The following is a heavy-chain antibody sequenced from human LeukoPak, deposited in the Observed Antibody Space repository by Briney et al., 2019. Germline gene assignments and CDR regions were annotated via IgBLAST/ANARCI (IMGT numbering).Heavy chain of an antibody. J-gene: IGHJ6*02. D-gene: IGHD2/OR15-2a*01. CDR2: IYHSGST. Sequence: SETLSLTCTVSGGSISSYYWSWIRQPPGKGLEWIGYIYHSGSTDYNPSLKSRVTISIDTSQNQFSLNLSSVTAADTAVYYCARHIRQRASLLFGMDVWGQGTTVTVSS. CDR1: GGSISSYY. CDR3: ARHIRQRASLLFGMDV. V-gene: IGHV4-59*08.